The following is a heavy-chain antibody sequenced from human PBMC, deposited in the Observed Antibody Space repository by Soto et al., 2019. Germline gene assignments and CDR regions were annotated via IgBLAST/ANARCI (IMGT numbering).Heavy chain of an antibody. J-gene: IGHJ4*02. D-gene: IGHD3-22*01. CDR2: ISSNSNYK. CDR1: GFTFSDYY. Sequence: NPGGSLRLSCAASGFTFSDYYMSWIRQAPGKGLEWISYISSNSNYKNHADSVRGRLTISRDNAKNSLYLQMNGLRAEDTAVYYCARATGYYHTSGSDSWGQGTLVTVSS. CDR3: ARATGYYHTSGSDS. V-gene: IGHV3-11*06.